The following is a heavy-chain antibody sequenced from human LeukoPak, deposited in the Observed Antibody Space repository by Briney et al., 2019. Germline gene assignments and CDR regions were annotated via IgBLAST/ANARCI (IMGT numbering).Heavy chain of an antibody. D-gene: IGHD3-9*01. CDR3: ARELDWSPYFDY. CDR1: GGSISSGDYY. J-gene: IGHJ4*02. V-gene: IGHV4-30-4*01. Sequence: ASETLSLTCTVSGGSISSGDYYWSWIRQPPGKGLEWIGYIYYSGSTYYNPSLKSRVTISVDTSKNQFSLKLSSVTAADTAVYYCARELDWSPYFDYWGQGTLVTVSS. CDR2: IYYSGST.